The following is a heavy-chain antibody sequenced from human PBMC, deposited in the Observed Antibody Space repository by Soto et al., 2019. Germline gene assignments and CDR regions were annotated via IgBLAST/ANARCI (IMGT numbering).Heavy chain of an antibody. Sequence: QVQLVQSGAEVKKPGASVKVSCKASGYSFITYGISWVRQAPGQGREWMRWISTYNDNTNYAQKLQGRITMTTDTSTTTGYIELRSLRSDDTAVYYCARDRPTSSIRARDFYYAMDVWGRGTTVTVSS. V-gene: IGHV1-18*01. D-gene: IGHD6-6*01. J-gene: IGHJ6*02. CDR2: ISTYNDNT. CDR3: ARDRPTSSIRARDFYYAMDV. CDR1: GYSFITYG.